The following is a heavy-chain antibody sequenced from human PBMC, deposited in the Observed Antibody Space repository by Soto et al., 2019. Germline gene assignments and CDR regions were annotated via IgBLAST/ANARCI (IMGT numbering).Heavy chain of an antibody. V-gene: IGHV3-30*18. D-gene: IGHD3-16*01. Sequence: QVQLVESGGGVVQPGTSLRLSCAASGFPFNNYAMHWVRQRPGKGLDWVAVISYDGSNSYYSDSVKGRFTVSRDRSKNTLSLQMTSLRVEDTAVDYCAKGILSATFAPYAMDVWGQGTTVTVSS. CDR2: ISYDGSNS. CDR3: AKGILSATFAPYAMDV. J-gene: IGHJ6*02. CDR1: GFPFNNYA.